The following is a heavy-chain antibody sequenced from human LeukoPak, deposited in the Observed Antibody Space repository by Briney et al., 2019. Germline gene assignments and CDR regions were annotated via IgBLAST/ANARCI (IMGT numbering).Heavy chain of an antibody. V-gene: IGHV1-69*13. D-gene: IGHD3-9*01. CDR2: IIPIFGTA. Sequence: GASVKVSCKASGGTFSSYAISWVRQAPGQGLEWMGGIIPIFGTANYAQKFQGRVTITADESTSTAYMELSSLRSEDTAVYYCARGGRYFDPLDAFDIWGQGTMVTVSS. CDR3: ARGGRYFDPLDAFDI. J-gene: IGHJ3*02. CDR1: GGTFSSYA.